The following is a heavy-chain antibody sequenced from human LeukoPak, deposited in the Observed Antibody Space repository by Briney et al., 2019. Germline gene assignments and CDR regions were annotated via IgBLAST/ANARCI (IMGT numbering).Heavy chain of an antibody. V-gene: IGHV1-69*01. CDR1: GGTFSSYA. CDR3: ASRSPSIVVVITFDAFDI. CDR2: IIPIFGTA. J-gene: IGHJ3*02. D-gene: IGHD3-22*01. Sequence: SVKVACKAYGGTFSSYAISWVRQAAGQGLEWMGGIIPIFGTANYAQKFQGRVTITADESTSTAYMELSSLRSEDTAVYYCASRSPSIVVVITFDAFDIWGQGTMVTVSS.